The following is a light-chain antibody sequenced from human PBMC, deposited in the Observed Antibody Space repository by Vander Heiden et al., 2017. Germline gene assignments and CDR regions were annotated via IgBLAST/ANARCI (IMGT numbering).Light chain of an antibody. V-gene: IGKV1-33*01. CDR2: DAS. J-gene: IGKJ4*01. CDR3: QQYDNLPLT. Sequence: DIKMTQSPSSLSASVGDRVTITCQESQDISNYLNWYQQKPGKAPKRLIYDASNLETGVPSRFSGSGSGTDFTFTISSLQPEDIATYYCQQYDNLPLTFGGGTKVEIK. CDR1: QDISNY.